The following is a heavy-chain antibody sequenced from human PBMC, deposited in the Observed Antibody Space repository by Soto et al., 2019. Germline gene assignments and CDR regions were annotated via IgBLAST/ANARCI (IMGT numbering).Heavy chain of an antibody. V-gene: IGHV1-24*01. Sequence: ASGKVSCKVSGFTPTELSMHWVRQAPGKGLEWMGGFDPEDGETIYAQKFQGRVTMTEDTSTDTAYMELSSLRSEDTAVYYCATDQRVYGDYAYYYWGQGTLVTVSS. J-gene: IGHJ4*02. CDR3: ATDQRVYGDYAYYY. D-gene: IGHD4-17*01. CDR2: FDPEDGET. CDR1: GFTPTELS.